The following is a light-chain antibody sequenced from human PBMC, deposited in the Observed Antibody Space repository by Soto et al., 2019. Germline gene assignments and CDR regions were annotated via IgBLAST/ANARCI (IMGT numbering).Light chain of an antibody. CDR1: SSNIGSNT. Sequence: QSVLTQPPSASGTPGQRVTISCSGSSSNIGSNTVNWYQQLPGTAPKLLIYSNNQRPSGVPDRFSGSKSGTSASLAISGLQSEDEAYYCCAAWDDILNGFYVFGTGTKVTVL. CDR3: AAWDDILNGFYV. J-gene: IGLJ1*01. CDR2: SNN. V-gene: IGLV1-44*01.